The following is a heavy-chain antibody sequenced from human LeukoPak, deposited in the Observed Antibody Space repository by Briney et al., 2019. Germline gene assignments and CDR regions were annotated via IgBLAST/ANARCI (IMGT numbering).Heavy chain of an antibody. CDR1: GGTFSSYA. Sequence: AVKVSCKASGGTFSSYAISWVRPAPGQGLEWMGGIIPIFDTANYAQKFQGRVTITADKSPNTAYMEPSSLRSGETAVYYGASRLAVADYWGQGTLVTVSS. J-gene: IGHJ4*02. CDR2: IIPIFDTA. D-gene: IGHD6-19*01. CDR3: ASRLAVADY. V-gene: IGHV1-69*06.